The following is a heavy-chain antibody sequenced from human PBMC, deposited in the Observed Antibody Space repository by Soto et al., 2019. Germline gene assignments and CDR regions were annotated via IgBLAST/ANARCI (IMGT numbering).Heavy chain of an antibody. Sequence: QITLKESGPTLVKPTQTLTLTCTFSGFSLSTSGVGVGWIRQPPGKALEWLALIYWDDGKRYSPALESRLTITKDTSKNQVVLTMTNMDPVDTATYYCAHRQPYCGGGCYSGFDYWGQGTLVTVSS. CDR3: AHRQPYCGGGCYSGFDY. CDR2: IYWDDGK. J-gene: IGHJ4*02. D-gene: IGHD2-21*02. V-gene: IGHV2-5*02. CDR1: GFSLSTSGVG.